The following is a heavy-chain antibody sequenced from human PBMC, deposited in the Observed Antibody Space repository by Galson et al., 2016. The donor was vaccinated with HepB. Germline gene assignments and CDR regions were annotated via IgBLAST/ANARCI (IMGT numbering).Heavy chain of an antibody. D-gene: IGHD2-8*02. J-gene: IGHJ6*02. CDR1: GFTFSRYG. CDR3: ARESIFCTGSVCLNNYYYCMDA. Sequence: SLRLSCAASGFTFSRYGMHWVRQAPGKGLEWVAVIWSDGRNRYYADSVKGRFTISRDNSKNTLYLQMNSLRAEDTAVYYCARESIFCTGSVCLNNYYYCMDAWGQGATVTVSS. V-gene: IGHV3-33*01. CDR2: IWSDGRNR.